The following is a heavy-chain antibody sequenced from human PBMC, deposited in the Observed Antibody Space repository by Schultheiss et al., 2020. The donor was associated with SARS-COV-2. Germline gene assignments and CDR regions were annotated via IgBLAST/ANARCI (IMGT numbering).Heavy chain of an antibody. Sequence: GGSLRLSCAASGFTFSSYEMNWVRQAPGKGLEWVSYISSSGSTIYYADSVKGRFTISRDNAKNSLYLQMNSLRDEDTAVYYCARDDKYSSSWYHWYFDLWGRGTLVTVSS. J-gene: IGHJ2*01. CDR1: GFTFSSYE. CDR2: ISSSGSTI. D-gene: IGHD6-13*01. CDR3: ARDDKYSSSWYHWYFDL. V-gene: IGHV3-48*03.